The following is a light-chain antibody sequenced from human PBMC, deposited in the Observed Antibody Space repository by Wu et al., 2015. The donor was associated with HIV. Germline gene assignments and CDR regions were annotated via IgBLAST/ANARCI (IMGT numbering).Light chain of an antibody. Sequence: EIVLTQSPATLSLSPGETATLSCRASQSISSYLAWYQQKPGQAPRLLIYDASNRAAGIPARFTGSGSGTEFTLTINSMQSEDFALYFCQQYNDWPPYTFGQGTKLEIK. J-gene: IGKJ2*01. CDR2: DAS. CDR1: QSISSY. CDR3: QQYNDWPPYT. V-gene: IGKV3-15*01.